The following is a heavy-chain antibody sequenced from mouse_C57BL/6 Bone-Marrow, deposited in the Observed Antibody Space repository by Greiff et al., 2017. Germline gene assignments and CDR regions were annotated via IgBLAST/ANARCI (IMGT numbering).Heavy chain of an antibody. V-gene: IGHV1-72*01. Sequence: QVQLQQPGAELVKPGASVKLSCKASGYTFTSYWMHWVKQRHGRGLEWIGRIDPNSGGTKYNEKFKSKATLTVDKPARTAYMQLSSLTAEDTAVYYCAKNYGSISYYDAIDYWGQGNSVTVSS. CDR3: AKNYGSISYYDAIDY. CDR2: IDPNSGGT. D-gene: IGHD1-1*01. J-gene: IGHJ4*01. CDR1: GYTFTSYW.